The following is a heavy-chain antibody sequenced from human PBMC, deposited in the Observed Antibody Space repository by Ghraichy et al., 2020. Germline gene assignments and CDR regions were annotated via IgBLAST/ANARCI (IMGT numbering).Heavy chain of an antibody. J-gene: IGHJ3*01. V-gene: IGHV3-11*01. CDR3: ARGDLSRDSRRRIYAFDL. D-gene: IGHD3-16*02. CDR1: GFTFSDHY. Sequence: GESLNISCAASGFTFSDHYMSWIRQAPGKGLEWVSYISSSGSTINYADYADSVKGRFTISRDNAKNSLYLQMDSLRAEDTAVYYCARGDLSRDSRRRIYAFDLWGQGTMVTVSS. CDR2: ISSSGSTINYA.